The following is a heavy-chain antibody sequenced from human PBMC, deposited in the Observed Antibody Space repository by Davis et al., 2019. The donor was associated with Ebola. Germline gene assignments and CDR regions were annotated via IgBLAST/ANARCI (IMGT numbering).Heavy chain of an antibody. D-gene: IGHD2-2*01. CDR2: INHSGST. CDR1: GGSFSGYY. J-gene: IGHJ6*02. Sequence: MPSETLSLTCAVYGGSFSGYYWSWIRQPPGKGLEWIGEINHSGSTKYNPSLKSRVTISVDTSKNQFSLKLSSVTAADTAVYYCARHNGIVVVPAAIRYYYGMDVWGQGTTVTVSS. CDR3: ARHNGIVVVPAAIRYYYGMDV. V-gene: IGHV4-34*01.